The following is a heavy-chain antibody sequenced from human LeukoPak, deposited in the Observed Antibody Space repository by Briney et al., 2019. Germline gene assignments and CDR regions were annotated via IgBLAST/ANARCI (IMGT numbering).Heavy chain of an antibody. D-gene: IGHD3-16*01. J-gene: IGHJ6*02. V-gene: IGHV3-33*08. CDR2: ISYHGSDT. Sequence: GGSLRLSCVASGFTFNNYGMHWVRQAPGKGLEWMAAISYHGSDTFYTDSVKGRFSISRDNSKNTLYLQMNSLRAEDTAVYYCARRLIYKGNYYYYGMDVWGQGTTVTVSS. CDR1: GFTFNNYG. CDR3: ARRLIYKGNYYYYGMDV.